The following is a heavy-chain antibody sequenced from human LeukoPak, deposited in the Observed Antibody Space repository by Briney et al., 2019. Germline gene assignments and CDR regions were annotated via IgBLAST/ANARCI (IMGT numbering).Heavy chain of an antibody. CDR2: IDHSGST. D-gene: IGHD3-3*01. V-gene: IGHV4-34*01. CDR3: ARVPPLGVNV. Sequence: SETLSLTCAVYGGSFSGYFWTWIRQPPGKGLEWIGEIDHSGSTNYNPSLKSRVTISVDTSKNQFPLKLSSVTAADTAVYYCARVPPLGVNVWGQGTTVTVSS. J-gene: IGHJ6*02. CDR1: GGSFSGYF.